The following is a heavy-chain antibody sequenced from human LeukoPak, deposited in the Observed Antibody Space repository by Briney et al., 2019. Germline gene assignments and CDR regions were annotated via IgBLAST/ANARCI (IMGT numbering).Heavy chain of an antibody. CDR2: IFPSGGEI. Sequence: GGSLRLSCAASGFTFSTFAMIWVRQPPGKGLEWVSSIFPSGGEIHYADSVKGRFTISRDNAKNSLYLQMNSLRAEDTAVYYCARDLSPAIWFGEYYYYYYYMDVWGKGTTVTISS. J-gene: IGHJ6*03. CDR1: GFTFSTFA. D-gene: IGHD3-10*01. V-gene: IGHV3-21*04. CDR3: ARDLSPAIWFGEYYYYYYYMDV.